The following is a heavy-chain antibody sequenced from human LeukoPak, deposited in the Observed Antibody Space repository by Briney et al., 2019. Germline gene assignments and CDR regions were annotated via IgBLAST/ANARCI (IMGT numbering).Heavy chain of an antibody. V-gene: IGHV3-7*01. Sequence: GGSLRLSCAAPGITTSSYLISWVCEAPGKGLEWVANIKEDGSEKYYVDSVKGRFTISRDNAKKSLYLQINRLRAEDTAVYYCEAFYYDESGWGDASDMWGQGTMVTVSS. CDR1: GITTSSYL. D-gene: IGHD3-16*01. CDR3: EAFYYDESGWGDASDM. J-gene: IGHJ3*02. CDR2: IKEDGSEK.